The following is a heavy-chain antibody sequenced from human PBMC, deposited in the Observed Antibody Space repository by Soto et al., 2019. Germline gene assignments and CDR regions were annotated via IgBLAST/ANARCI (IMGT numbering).Heavy chain of an antibody. CDR3: AGGSYTVTFDY. V-gene: IGHV4-59*01. J-gene: IGHJ4*02. Sequence: SETLSLTCTVSGGSISSYYWSWIRQPPGKGLEWIGYIYYSGSTNYNPSLKSRVTISVDTSKNQFSLKLSSVTAADTAVYYCAGGSYTVTFDYWGQGTLVTVSS. CDR1: GGSISSYY. CDR2: IYYSGST. D-gene: IGHD1-26*01.